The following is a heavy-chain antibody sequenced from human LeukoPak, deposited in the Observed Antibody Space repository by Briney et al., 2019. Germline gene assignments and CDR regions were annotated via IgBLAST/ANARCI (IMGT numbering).Heavy chain of an antibody. CDR3: TTGATMIVVEEVDY. V-gene: IGHV3-15*01. Sequence: GGSLRLSCAASGFTFSNAWMSWVRQAPGKGLEWVGRIKSKTDGGTTDYAAPVKGRFTISRDDSKNTLYLQMNSLKTEVTAVYYCTTGATMIVVEEVDYWGQGTLVTVSS. CDR1: GFTFSNAW. J-gene: IGHJ4*02. CDR2: IKSKTDGGTT. D-gene: IGHD3-22*01.